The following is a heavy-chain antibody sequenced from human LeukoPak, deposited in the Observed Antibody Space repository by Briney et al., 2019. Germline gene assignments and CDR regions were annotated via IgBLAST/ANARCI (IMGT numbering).Heavy chain of an antibody. D-gene: IGHD3-22*01. CDR2: ISGYNGHT. Sequence: ASVKVSCKASGYTFTSYGLSWVRQAPGQGLEGMGWISGYNGHTNYAQKLQGRVTMTTDTSTSTAYMELRSLRSDDTALYYCARDLHYYDSSGYSYYDTFDIWGQGTMVTVSS. CDR3: ARDLHYYDSSGYSYYDTFDI. V-gene: IGHV1-18*01. CDR1: GYTFTSYG. J-gene: IGHJ3*02.